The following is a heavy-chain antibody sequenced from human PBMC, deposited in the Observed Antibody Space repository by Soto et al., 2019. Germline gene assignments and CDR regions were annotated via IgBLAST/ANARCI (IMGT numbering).Heavy chain of an antibody. CDR1: GGSIDTSTYY. V-gene: IGHV4-61*01. CDR2: IYYSGST. CDR3: ARSRYSSGWYSTYGPYYFDY. Sequence: SETLSLTCTVSGGSIDTSTYYWSWIRQPPGKGLEWIGYIYYSGSTNYNPSLKSRVTISVDTSKNQFSLKLSSVTAADTAVYYCARSRYSSGWYSTYGPYYFDYWGQGTLVTVSS. J-gene: IGHJ4*02. D-gene: IGHD6-19*01.